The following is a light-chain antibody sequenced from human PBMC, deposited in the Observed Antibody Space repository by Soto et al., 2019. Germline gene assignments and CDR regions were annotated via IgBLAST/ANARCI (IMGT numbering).Light chain of an antibody. Sequence: EVVMTQSPATVSVSPGEGVTLSCRASQTISNGLAWYQQKPGQAPRLLIYGASTRATGVPARFSGGGSGTEFTLNISSLQSEDFAFYYCQQNNKWPPVTFGGGTKVEIK. CDR1: QTISNG. V-gene: IGKV3-15*01. J-gene: IGKJ4*01. CDR2: GAS. CDR3: QQNNKWPPVT.